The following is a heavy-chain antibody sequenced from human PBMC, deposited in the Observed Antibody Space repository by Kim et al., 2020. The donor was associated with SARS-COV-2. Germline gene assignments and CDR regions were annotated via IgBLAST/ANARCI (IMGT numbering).Heavy chain of an antibody. CDR2: ISAYNGNT. J-gene: IGHJ6*02. Sequence: ASVKVSCKASGYTFTSYGISWVRQAPGQGLEWMGWISAYNGNTNYAQKLQGRVTMTTDTSTSTAYMELRSLRSDDTAVYYCAAHRYSYDSSGYNYGMDVWGQGTTVTVSS. D-gene: IGHD3-22*01. V-gene: IGHV1-18*04. CDR3: AAHRYSYDSSGYNYGMDV. CDR1: GYTFTSYG.